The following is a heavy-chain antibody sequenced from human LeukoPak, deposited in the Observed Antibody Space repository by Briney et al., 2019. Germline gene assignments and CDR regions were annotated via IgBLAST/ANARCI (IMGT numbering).Heavy chain of an antibody. D-gene: IGHD3-3*01. CDR1: GFTFRSYS. CDR3: AREFVLRFFEGYMDV. J-gene: IGHJ6*03. CDR2: ISSGSGTI. V-gene: IGHV3-48*01. Sequence: GGSLRLSCAASGFTFRSYSMNWVRQVPGKGLEWVSYISSGSGTIYYADSVKGRFTISRDNAKNSLYLQMNSLRTEDTAVYYCAREFVLRFFEGYMDVWGKGTTVTVSS.